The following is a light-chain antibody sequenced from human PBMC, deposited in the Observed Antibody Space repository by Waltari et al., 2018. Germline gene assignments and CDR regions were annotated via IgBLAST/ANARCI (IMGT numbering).Light chain of an antibody. CDR2: EVT. CDR3: ISYAGSNYYV. Sequence: QSALTQPPSASGSPGQSVTISCPGTSSDVGSYNSVSWYQQPPGEAPKLMIYEVTKRPSGVPDRFSGSKSGNTASLTVSGLQAEDEADYYCISYAGSNYYVFGTGTKVTVL. V-gene: IGLV2-8*01. CDR1: SSDVGSYNS. J-gene: IGLJ1*01.